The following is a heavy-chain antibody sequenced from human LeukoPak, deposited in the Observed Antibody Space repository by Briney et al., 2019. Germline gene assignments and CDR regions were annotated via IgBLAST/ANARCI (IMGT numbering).Heavy chain of an antibody. V-gene: IGHV4-34*01. Sequence: SETLSLTCAVYGGSFSGCYWSWIRQPPGKGLEWIGEINHSGSTNYNPSLTSRVTISVDTSKNQFSLKRSSVTAADTAVYYCARGRIAARPLNWFDPWGQGTLVTVSS. CDR3: ARGRIAARPLNWFDP. CDR2: INHSGST. D-gene: IGHD6-6*01. CDR1: GGSFSGCY. J-gene: IGHJ5*02.